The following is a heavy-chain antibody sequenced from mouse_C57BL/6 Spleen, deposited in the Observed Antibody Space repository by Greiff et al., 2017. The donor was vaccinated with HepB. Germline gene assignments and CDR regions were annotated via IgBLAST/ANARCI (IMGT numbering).Heavy chain of an antibody. D-gene: IGHD1-1*01. J-gene: IGHJ4*01. CDR2: IYPRSGNT. Sequence: VQLQESGAELARPGASVKLSCKASGYTFTSYGISWVKQRTGQGLEWIGEIYPRSGNTYYNEKFKGKATLTADKSSSTAYMELRSLTSEDSAVYFCARCYGSSYDYAMDYWGQGTSVTVSS. CDR1: GYTFTSYG. CDR3: ARCYGSSYDYAMDY. V-gene: IGHV1-81*01.